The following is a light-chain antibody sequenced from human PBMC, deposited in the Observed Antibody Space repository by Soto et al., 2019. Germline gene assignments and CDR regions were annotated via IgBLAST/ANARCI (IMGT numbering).Light chain of an antibody. CDR3: QQYGSSVT. CDR2: GAA. V-gene: IGKV3-20*01. Sequence: EIVLAQSPGTLSLSPGERATLSCRASQSVRGSYLAWYQQKPGQAPRLLIFGAASRATGIPDRFSGRGSGTDFTLTISRLEPEDFAVYYCQQYGSSVTFGQGTRLEIK. J-gene: IGKJ5*01. CDR1: QSVRGSY.